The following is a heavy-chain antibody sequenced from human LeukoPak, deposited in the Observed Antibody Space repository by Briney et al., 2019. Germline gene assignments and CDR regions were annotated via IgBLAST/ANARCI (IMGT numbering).Heavy chain of an antibody. Sequence: SETLSLTCTVSGGFISSGDYYWSWIRQPPGKGLEWIAYMYYSGSTYYNPSLKSRVTMSADTSKNQLSLKLSSVTAADTAVYYCARPYYYDSRIDPWGQGILVTVSS. V-gene: IGHV4-30-4*01. J-gene: IGHJ5*02. CDR2: MYYSGST. CDR1: GGFISSGDYY. D-gene: IGHD3-22*01. CDR3: ARPYYYDSRIDP.